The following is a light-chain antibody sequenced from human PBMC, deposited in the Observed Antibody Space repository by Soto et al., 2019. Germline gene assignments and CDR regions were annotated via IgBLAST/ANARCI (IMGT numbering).Light chain of an antibody. CDR2: GAS. V-gene: IGKV1-39*01. CDR3: QQSYDHPLT. Sequence: DIQMTQSPSSLSASVGDRVSITCRASQTIRSNVNWCQQKPGEVPKILISGASTLQSGVPSRFSGSGTGTDFTLTISNVQPEDFATYYCQQSYDHPLTFGQGTRLDI. J-gene: IGKJ5*01. CDR1: QTIRSN.